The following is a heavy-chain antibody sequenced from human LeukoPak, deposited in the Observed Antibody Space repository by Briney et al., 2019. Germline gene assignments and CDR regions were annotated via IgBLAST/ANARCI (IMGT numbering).Heavy chain of an antibody. CDR2: PRGSGGST. V-gene: IGHV3-23*01. CDR1: GFTFSTNA. Sequence: HTGGSLRFSCAASGFTFSTNAMSWLPHAPGKELKWASGPRGSGGSTSYADSVTGWFTISRDNSKNTLYLQMKSLRAADTAVYYCAKDRVGTAMFNDAFDIWGQGTMVTVSS. D-gene: IGHD5-18*01. CDR3: AKDRVGTAMFNDAFDI. J-gene: IGHJ3*02.